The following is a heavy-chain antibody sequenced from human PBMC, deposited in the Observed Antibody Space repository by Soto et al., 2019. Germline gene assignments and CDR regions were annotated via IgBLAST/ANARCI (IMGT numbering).Heavy chain of an antibody. CDR2: IYHSGST. J-gene: IGHJ4*02. Sequence: QVQLQESGPGLVTPSGALSLTCAVSSGSISSSNWWSWVRQPPGKGLEWIAEIYHSGSTNCNPSLKGRVTISVDKSKNQFSLTLNSVTAADSAVYYCARGGDYRFDYWGQGTLVTVSS. CDR3: ARGGDYRFDY. CDR1: SGSISSSNW. V-gene: IGHV4-4*02. D-gene: IGHD4-17*01.